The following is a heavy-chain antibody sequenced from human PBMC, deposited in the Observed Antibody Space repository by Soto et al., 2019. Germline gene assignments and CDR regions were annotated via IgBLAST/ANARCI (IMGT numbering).Heavy chain of an antibody. V-gene: IGHV4-39*01. CDR2: IYYSGTS. Sequence: QLQLQESGPGLVKPSETLSLTCTVSGGSIRDDRYYWGWIRQPPGKGLEWIGGIYYSGTSSYNPPLKSRVTMSVDTSKKQLSLRLSSVTAADTAVYYCARLHCDSPNCVPLDPWGQGTLVIVSS. D-gene: IGHD2-2*01. J-gene: IGHJ5*02. CDR1: GGSIRDDRYY. CDR3: ARLHCDSPNCVPLDP.